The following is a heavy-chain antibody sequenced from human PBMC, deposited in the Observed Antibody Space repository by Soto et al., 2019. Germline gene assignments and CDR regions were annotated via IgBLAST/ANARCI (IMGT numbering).Heavy chain of an antibody. CDR3: ARESSPVLRQYYFDY. CDR1: GGTFSSYA. CDR2: IIPIFGTA. J-gene: IGHJ4*02. D-gene: IGHD3-3*01. Sequence: GASVKVSCKASGGTFSSYAISWVRQAPGQGLEWMGGIIPIFGTANYAQKFQGRVTITADESTSTAYMELSSLRSEDTAVYYCARESSPVLRQYYFDYWGQGTLVTSPQ. V-gene: IGHV1-69*13.